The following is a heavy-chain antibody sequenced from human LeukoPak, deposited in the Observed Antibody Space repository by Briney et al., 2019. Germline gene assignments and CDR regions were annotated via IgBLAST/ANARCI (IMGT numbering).Heavy chain of an antibody. J-gene: IGHJ4*02. CDR2: AGWAGGTT. CDR3: AKELDTMFFDY. Sequence: GGSLRLSCATSGFDFDRYTIHWVRQAPGKGLEWVSLAGWAGGTTFYSDSVRGRFTISRDSGRKSVYLQMNSLTTDDTAFYFCAKELDTMFFDYWGQGALVTVSS. D-gene: IGHD3-10*02. V-gene: IGHV3-43*01. CDR1: GFDFDRYT.